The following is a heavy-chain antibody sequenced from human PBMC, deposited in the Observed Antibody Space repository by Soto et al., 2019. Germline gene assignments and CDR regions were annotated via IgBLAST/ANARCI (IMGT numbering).Heavy chain of an antibody. J-gene: IGHJ6*02. D-gene: IGHD6-6*01. CDR1: GGTFSSYA. CDR2: IIPMFGTA. Sequence: QVQLVQSGAEVKKPGSSVKVSCKASGGTFSSYAISWVRQAPGQGLEWMGGIIPMFGTADYAQRFQGRVTVTADESTSQAYMELSSLRSEDTAVYYCARHSSSTNYYYYGMDVWGQGTTVTVSS. CDR3: ARHSSSTNYYYYGMDV. V-gene: IGHV1-69*12.